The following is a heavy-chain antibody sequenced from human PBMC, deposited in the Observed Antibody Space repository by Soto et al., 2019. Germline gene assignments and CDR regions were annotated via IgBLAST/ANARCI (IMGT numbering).Heavy chain of an antibody. CDR2: IRSKANSYAT. CDR3: TCLLDYSSSSCYYYYYYMDV. D-gene: IGHD6-6*01. Sequence: EVQLVESGGGLVQPGGSLKLSCAASGFTFSGSAMHWVRQASGKGLEWVGRIRSKANSYATAYAASVKGRFTISRDDSKNTAYLQMNSLRTEDTAVYYCTCLLDYSSSSCYYYYYYMDVWGKGTTVTVSS. J-gene: IGHJ6*03. V-gene: IGHV3-73*01. CDR1: GFTFSGSA.